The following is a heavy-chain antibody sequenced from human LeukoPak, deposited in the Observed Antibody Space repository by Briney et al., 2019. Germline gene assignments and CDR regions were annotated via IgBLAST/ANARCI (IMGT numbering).Heavy chain of an antibody. CDR2: IYYGGSS. Sequence: SETLSLTCTVSGDSIGSSSYFWDWIRQPPGKGLEWIGSIYYGGSSYYNPSLKSRVTISVDTSKNQFSLKLSSVTAADTAVYYCARVLYSSSLGGMGAFDIWGQGTMVTVSS. V-gene: IGHV4-39*01. D-gene: IGHD6-6*01. CDR3: ARVLYSSSLGGMGAFDI. J-gene: IGHJ3*02. CDR1: GDSIGSSSYF.